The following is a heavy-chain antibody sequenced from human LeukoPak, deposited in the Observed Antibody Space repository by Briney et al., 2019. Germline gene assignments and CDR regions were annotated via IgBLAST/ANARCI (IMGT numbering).Heavy chain of an antibody. V-gene: IGHV3-53*04. CDR2: IYSGGST. D-gene: IGHD4-17*01. CDR1: GFTVSSNY. J-gene: IGHJ4*02. CDR3: ARGYGDYIGYFDY. Sequence: PGGSLRLSCAASGFTVSSNYMSWVRQAPGKGLEWVSVIYSGGSTYYADSVKGRFTISRHNSKNTLYLQMNSLRAEDTAVYYCARGYGDYIGYFDYWGQGTLVTVSS.